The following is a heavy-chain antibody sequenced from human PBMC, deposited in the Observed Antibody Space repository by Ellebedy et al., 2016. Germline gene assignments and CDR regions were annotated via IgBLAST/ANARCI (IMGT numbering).Heavy chain of an antibody. J-gene: IGHJ5*02. CDR2: ISGSGGST. V-gene: IGHV3-23*01. Sequence: GESLKISXAASGFTFSSYAMSWVRQAPGKGLEWVSAISGSGGSTYYADSVKGRFTISRDNSKNTLYLQMNSLRAEDTAVYYCAKSRYGDYAWGQGTLVTVSS. CDR3: AKSRYGDYA. D-gene: IGHD4-17*01. CDR1: GFTFSSYA.